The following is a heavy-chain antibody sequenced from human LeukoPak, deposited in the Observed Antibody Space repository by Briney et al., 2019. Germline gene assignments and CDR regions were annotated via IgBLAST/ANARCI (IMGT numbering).Heavy chain of an antibody. J-gene: IGHJ4*02. CDR2: IWYDGSNK. CDR3: ARGRGADYGGNSGYFDY. Sequence: GSLRLSCAASGFTFSGFGMHWVRQAPGKGLEWVAVIWYDGSNKYYADSVKGRFTISRDNPKNTLYVQMNSLRAEDTAVYYCARGRGADYGGNSGYFDYWGQGTLVTVSS. V-gene: IGHV3-33*01. CDR1: GFTFSGFG. D-gene: IGHD4-23*01.